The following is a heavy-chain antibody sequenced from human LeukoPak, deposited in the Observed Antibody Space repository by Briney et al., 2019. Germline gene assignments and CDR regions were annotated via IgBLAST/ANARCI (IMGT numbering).Heavy chain of an antibody. CDR1: GYTFTSYG. CDR2: ISTYNGNT. Sequence: ASVKVSCKASGYTFTSYGISWVRQAPGQGLEWMGWISTYNGNTNYAQKLQGRVTITTDTSTSTASMELRSVRSDETAVYYCARGTAVAGTSFDYWGQGTLVTVSS. D-gene: IGHD6-19*01. V-gene: IGHV1-18*01. J-gene: IGHJ4*02. CDR3: ARGTAVAGTSFDY.